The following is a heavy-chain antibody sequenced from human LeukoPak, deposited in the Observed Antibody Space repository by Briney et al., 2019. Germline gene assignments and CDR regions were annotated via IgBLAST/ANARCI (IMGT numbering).Heavy chain of an antibody. J-gene: IGHJ4*02. V-gene: IGHV3-9*01. Sequence: GGSLRLSCAASGFTFDDYAMHWVRQAPGKGLEWVSGISWNSGSIGYADSVKGRFTISRDNAKNSLYLQTNSLRAEDTALYYCAKDGDTMVRGVITYFDYWGQGTLVTVSS. CDR2: ISWNSGSI. D-gene: IGHD3-10*01. CDR1: GFTFDDYA. CDR3: AKDGDTMVRGVITYFDY.